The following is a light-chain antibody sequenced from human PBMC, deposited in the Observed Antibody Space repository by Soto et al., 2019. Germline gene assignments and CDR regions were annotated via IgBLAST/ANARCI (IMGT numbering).Light chain of an antibody. V-gene: IGKV1-5*03. CDR1: QSISSW. CDR2: KAS. J-gene: IGKJ2*02. Sequence: DIQMTQSPSTLSASVGDRVTITCRASQSISSWLAWYQQKPGKAPKLLIYKASSLESGVPSRFSGSGSGTEFTLTISNLQPDDFATYYCQQYNSYAWTFGQGTKLEIK. CDR3: QQYNSYAWT.